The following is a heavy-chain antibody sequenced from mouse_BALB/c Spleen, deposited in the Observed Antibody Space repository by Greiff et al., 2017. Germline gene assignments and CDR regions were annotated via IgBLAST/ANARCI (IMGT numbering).Heavy chain of an antibody. V-gene: IGHV5-4*02. D-gene: IGHD1-1*01. Sequence: EVKVVESGGGLVKPGGSLKLSCAASGFTFSDYYMYWVRQTPEKRLEWVATISDGGSYTYYPDSVKGRFTISRDNAKNNLYLQMSSLKSEDTAMYYCARGKGYYGYAMDYWGQGTSVTVSS. CDR1: GFTFSDYY. CDR2: ISDGGSYT. CDR3: ARGKGYYGYAMDY. J-gene: IGHJ4*01.